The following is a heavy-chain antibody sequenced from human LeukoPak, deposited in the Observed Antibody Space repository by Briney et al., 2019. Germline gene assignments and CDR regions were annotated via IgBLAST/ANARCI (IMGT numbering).Heavy chain of an antibody. CDR2: ISGSGSST. V-gene: IGHV3-23*01. D-gene: IGHD3-10*01. CDR3: AKRTASGRPEYFDY. J-gene: IGHJ4*02. Sequence: SGGSLRLSCAPSGFTFSTYAVHWVRHAPGGGLEWVSGISGSGSSTYFADSVKGRFAISRDNSKNTVFLQMNSLRAEDTAVYFCAKRTASGRPEYFDYWGQGTLVTVSS. CDR1: GFTFSTYA.